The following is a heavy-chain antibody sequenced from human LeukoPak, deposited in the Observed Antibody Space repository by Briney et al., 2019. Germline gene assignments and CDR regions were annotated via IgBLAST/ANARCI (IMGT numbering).Heavy chain of an antibody. V-gene: IGHV1-2*02. J-gene: IGHJ1*01. CDR3: ASLTYGPDEYFQH. CDR2: INPNSGGT. CDR1: GYTFTGYY. Sequence: ASVKVSCKASGYTFTGYYTHWVRQAPGQGLEWMGWINPNSGGTNYAQKFQGRVTMTRDTSISTAYMELSRLRSDDTAVYYCASLTYGPDEYFQHWGQGTLVTVSS. D-gene: IGHD3-10*01.